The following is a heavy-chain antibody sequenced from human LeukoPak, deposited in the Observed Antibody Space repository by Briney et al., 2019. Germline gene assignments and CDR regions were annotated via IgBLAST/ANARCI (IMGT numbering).Heavy chain of an antibody. J-gene: IGHJ5*02. CDR1: GYTFTGYS. D-gene: IGHD6-19*01. Sequence: GSVKVSCKASGYTFTGYSMHWVRQAPGQGLEWMGWINPNSGGTNYAQKFKGRVTMTRDTPISTAYMELSRLRSDDTAVYYCAREGIAVAGSRWFDPWGQGTLVTVSS. CDR2: INPNSGGT. CDR3: AREGIAVAGSRWFDP. V-gene: IGHV1-2*02.